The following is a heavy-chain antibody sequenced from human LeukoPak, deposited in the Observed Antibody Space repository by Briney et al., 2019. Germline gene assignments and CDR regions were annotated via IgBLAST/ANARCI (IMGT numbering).Heavy chain of an antibody. CDR1: RFTFSSYG. CDR2: IWYDGSNK. J-gene: IGHJ4*02. D-gene: IGHD4-17*01. CDR3: ATLGDYGDYSFDY. Sequence: GRSLRLSCAASRFTFSSYGMHWVRQAPGKGLEWVAVIWYDGSNKYYADSVKGRFTISRDNSKNTLYLQMNSLRAEDTAVYYCATLGDYGDYSFDYWGQGTLVTVSS. V-gene: IGHV3-33*01.